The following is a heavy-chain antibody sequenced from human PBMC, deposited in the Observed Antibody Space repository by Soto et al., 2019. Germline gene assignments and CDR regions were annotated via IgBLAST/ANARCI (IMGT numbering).Heavy chain of an antibody. D-gene: IGHD6-13*01. Sequence: GSLRLSCAASGFTFSSYWMSCVRQAPGKGLEWVANIYQDESEKYYVDSVKGRFTISRDNAKNSLYLEMNSLRAEDTAVYYCARGGAKGAAGKDYVDYWGQGTQVTVSS. CDR1: GFTFSSYW. V-gene: IGHV3-7*01. J-gene: IGHJ4*02. CDR3: ARGGAKGAAGKDYVDY. CDR2: IYQDESEK.